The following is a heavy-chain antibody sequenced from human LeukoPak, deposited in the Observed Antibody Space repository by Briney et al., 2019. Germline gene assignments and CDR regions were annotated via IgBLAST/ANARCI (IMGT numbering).Heavy chain of an antibody. V-gene: IGHV4-4*07. D-gene: IGHD2-2*01. CDR1: GGSISSYY. J-gene: IGHJ5*01. CDR3: ARGPAAYNWFDF. Sequence: SETPSLTCTVSGGSISSYYWSWIRQPAGKGLEWIGRIYTSGSTNYNPSLKSRVTMSADTSKNQFSLKVGSVTAADTAVYYCARGPAAYNWFDFWGQGTLVTVSS. CDR2: IYTSGST.